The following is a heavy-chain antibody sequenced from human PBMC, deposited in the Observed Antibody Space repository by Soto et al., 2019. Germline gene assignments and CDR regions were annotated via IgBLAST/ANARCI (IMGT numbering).Heavy chain of an antibody. CDR3: XXXXXXXXWFDP. V-gene: IGHV4-30-2*01. CDR2: IYHSGNT. J-gene: IGHJ5*02. CDR1: GGSISSGGYS. Sequence: QLQLQESGSGLVRPSQTLSLTCAVSGGSISSGGYSWNWIRQPPGKGLEWIGYIYHSGNTLYNPSLKSRVTISVDKSKNQFSLKLSSVTAXXTXXXXXXXXXXXXXWFDPWGQGTLVTVSS.